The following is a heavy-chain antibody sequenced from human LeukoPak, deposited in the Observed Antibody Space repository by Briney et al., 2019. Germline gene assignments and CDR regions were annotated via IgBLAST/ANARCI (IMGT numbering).Heavy chain of an antibody. Sequence: PSETLSLTCALYGGSFSNYYYSWIRQPPGKGLEWIGETNHSGSTNYNPSLKSRVTMSVDTSKNQFSLNLSSVTAADAAVYYCARGVGWPHTMTYYYYYMDVWGKGTPVTVSS. CDR3: ARGVGWPHTMTYYYYYMDV. D-gene: IGHD1-26*01. V-gene: IGHV4-34*01. CDR2: TNHSGST. CDR1: GGSFSNYY. J-gene: IGHJ6*03.